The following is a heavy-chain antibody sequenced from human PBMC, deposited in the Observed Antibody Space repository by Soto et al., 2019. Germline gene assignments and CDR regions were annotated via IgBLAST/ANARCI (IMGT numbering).Heavy chain of an antibody. D-gene: IGHD5-12*01. CDR3: GRGRSGQIVVFY. CDR2: IIPIFGTS. CDR1: GGSFKNYA. Sequence: ASVKVSCKASGGSFKNYAIDWVRQAPGQGLEWMGRIIPIFGTSDYARKFRDRVTITADMSITTVYMELNNLSPDDTAVYYCGRGRSGQIVVFYWGQGTPVTVSS. V-gene: IGHV1-69*06. J-gene: IGHJ4*02.